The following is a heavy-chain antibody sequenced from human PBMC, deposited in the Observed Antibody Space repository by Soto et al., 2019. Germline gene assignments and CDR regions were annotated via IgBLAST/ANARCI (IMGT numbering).Heavy chain of an antibody. Sequence: GGSLRLSCAASGFTFSSYAMSWVRQAPGKGLEWVSAISGSGGSTYYADSVKGRFTISRDNSKNTLYLQMNSLRAEDTAVYYCAKDYTKGTSGSYSYWGQGTLVTVSS. V-gene: IGHV3-23*01. CDR2: ISGSGGST. D-gene: IGHD1-26*01. CDR1: GFTFSSYA. J-gene: IGHJ4*02. CDR3: AKDYTKGTSGSYSY.